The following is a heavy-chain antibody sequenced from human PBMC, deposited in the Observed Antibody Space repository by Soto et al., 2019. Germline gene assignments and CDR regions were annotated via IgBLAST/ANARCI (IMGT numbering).Heavy chain of an antibody. CDR1: GYTFTGYY. D-gene: IGHD1-20*01. CDR2: INPSGGST. J-gene: IGHJ6*02. V-gene: IGHV1-46*01. Sequence: ASVKVSCKASGYTFTGYYMHWVRQAPGQGLEWMGIINPSGGSTSYAQKFQGRVTMTRDTSTSTVYMELSSLRSEDTAVYYCARDPITVIYGMDVWGQGTTVTVSS. CDR3: ARDPITVIYGMDV.